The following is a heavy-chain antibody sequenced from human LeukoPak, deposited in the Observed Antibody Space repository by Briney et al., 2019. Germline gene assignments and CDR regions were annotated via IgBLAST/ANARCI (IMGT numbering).Heavy chain of an antibody. Sequence: PGGSLRLSCAASVFTFSSYWMSWVRQAPGKGLEWVANIKQEGSEKYFVDSVKGRFTISRDNAKNSLYLQMNSLRAEDTAVYYCARDEWTVTPDYWGQGTLVTVS. CDR2: IKQEGSEK. D-gene: IGHD4-17*01. J-gene: IGHJ4*02. V-gene: IGHV3-7*01. CDR1: VFTFSSYW. CDR3: ARDEWTVTPDY.